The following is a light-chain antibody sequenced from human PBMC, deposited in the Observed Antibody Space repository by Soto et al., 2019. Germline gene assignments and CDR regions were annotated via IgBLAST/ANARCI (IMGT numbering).Light chain of an antibody. Sequence: ETVLTQSPGTLSLSPGERATLSCRASQSVNGNYLAWYQQKPGQAPRLLIYGTSSRATGIPDRFSGSGSGTDFTLTISRLEPEDFAVYYCQQCGSLPGTFGQGTKADIK. CDR3: QQCGSLPGT. J-gene: IGKJ1*01. CDR1: QSVNGNY. V-gene: IGKV3-20*01. CDR2: GTS.